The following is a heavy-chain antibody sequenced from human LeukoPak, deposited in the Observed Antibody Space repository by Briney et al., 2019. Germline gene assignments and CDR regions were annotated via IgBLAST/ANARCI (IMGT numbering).Heavy chain of an antibody. V-gene: IGHV1-8*01. CDR3: ARSPVGVRKKHDF. J-gene: IGHJ4*02. CDR1: GYTFTSYD. CDR2: MNPTSGHA. D-gene: IGHD3-10*01. Sequence: ASVKVSCKASGYTFTSYDINWVRQATGQGLEWMGWMNPTSGHAGYAQSFQGRVTMTRDTSITTAYMEPNSLTSDDTAVYYCARSPVGVRKKHDFWGQGTLVIVSS.